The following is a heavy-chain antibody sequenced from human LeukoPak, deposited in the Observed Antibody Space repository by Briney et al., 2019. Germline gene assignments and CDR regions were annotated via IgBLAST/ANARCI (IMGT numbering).Heavy chain of an antibody. J-gene: IGHJ4*02. Sequence: GGSLRLSCAASGFTFSSYAMSWVRQAPGKGLEWVSGISGSGDNTYYADSVKGRFTISRDNSKNTLYLQMNSLRAEDTAVYYCARDLGSSWYYFDYWGQGTLVTVSS. CDR3: ARDLGSSWYYFDY. V-gene: IGHV3-23*01. CDR2: ISGSGDNT. D-gene: IGHD6-13*01. CDR1: GFTFSSYA.